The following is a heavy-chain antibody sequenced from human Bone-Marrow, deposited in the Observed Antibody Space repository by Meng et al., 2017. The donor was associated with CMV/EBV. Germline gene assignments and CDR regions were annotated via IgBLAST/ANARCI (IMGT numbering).Heavy chain of an antibody. CDR2: ISAYNGNT. V-gene: IGHV1-18*04. CDR1: GYTFTGYY. J-gene: IGHJ3*02. Sequence: ASVKVSCKASGYTFTGYYVHWVRQAPGQGLEWMGWISAYNGNTNYAQKLQGRVTMTTDTSTSTAYMELRSLRSDDTAVYYCARVAGGHDAFDIWGQGTMVTVSS. CDR3: ARVAGGHDAFDI. D-gene: IGHD2-15*01.